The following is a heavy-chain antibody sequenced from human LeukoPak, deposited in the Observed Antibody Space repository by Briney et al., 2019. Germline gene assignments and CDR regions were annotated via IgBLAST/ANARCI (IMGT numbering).Heavy chain of an antibody. V-gene: IGHV1-69*06. Sequence: SVKVSCKASGGTFSSYAISWVRQAPGQGLEWMGGIIPIFGTANYAQKSQGRVTITADKSTSTAYMELSSLRSEDTAVYYCARHITMVRGVIGSYYYYGMDVWGKGTTVTVSS. D-gene: IGHD3-10*01. J-gene: IGHJ6*04. CDR2: IIPIFGTA. CDR3: ARHITMVRGVIGSYYYYGMDV. CDR1: GGTFSSYA.